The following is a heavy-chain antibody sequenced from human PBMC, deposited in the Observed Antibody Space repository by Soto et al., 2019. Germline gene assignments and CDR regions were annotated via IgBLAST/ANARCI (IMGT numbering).Heavy chain of an antibody. V-gene: IGHV4-59*01. J-gene: IGHJ4*02. Sequence: SETLSHTCTVSGFSIISNYWILIRQPPGKGLEWIGYIYYSGSTNYNPSLKSRVTISVDTSKNQFPLKLSSVTAADTAGYYCARGPYDFWSGYNYWGQGTLVTVSS. CDR3: ARGPYDFWSGYNY. CDR1: GFSIISNY. D-gene: IGHD3-3*01. CDR2: IYYSGST.